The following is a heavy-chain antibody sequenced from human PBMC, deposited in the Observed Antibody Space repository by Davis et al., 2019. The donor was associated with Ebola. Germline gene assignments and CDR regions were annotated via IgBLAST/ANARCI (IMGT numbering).Heavy chain of an antibody. D-gene: IGHD3-3*01. CDR1: GFTFSSYW. V-gene: IGHV3-7*01. Sequence: GESLKISCAASGFTFSSYWMSWVRQAPGKGLEWVAKIKQDGSEKYYVDSVKGRFTISRDNAKNSLYLQMNSLRAEDTAVYYCTRGSVRFLEWLSQNAFDIWGQGTMVTVSS. J-gene: IGHJ3*02. CDR2: IKQDGSEK. CDR3: TRGSVRFLEWLSQNAFDI.